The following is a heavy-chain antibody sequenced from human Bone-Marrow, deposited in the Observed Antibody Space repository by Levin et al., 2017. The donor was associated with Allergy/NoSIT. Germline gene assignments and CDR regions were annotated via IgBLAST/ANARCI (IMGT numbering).Heavy chain of an antibody. CDR1: GGSISSSSYF. CDR3: ARLNAYGGAPIDS. V-gene: IGHV4-39*07. CDR2: IYYSGST. J-gene: IGHJ4*02. Sequence: SQTLSLTCSVSGGSISSSSYFWAWIRQSPGKRLEWIGKIYYSGSTYYNPSLESRLTISVDTSKDQFSLRWTSVTAADTALYYCARLNAYGGAPIDSWGQGTLVTVSS. D-gene: IGHD3-16*01.